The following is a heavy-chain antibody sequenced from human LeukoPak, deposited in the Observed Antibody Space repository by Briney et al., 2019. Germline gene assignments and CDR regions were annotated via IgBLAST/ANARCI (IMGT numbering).Heavy chain of an antibody. CDR1: GYTFTGYY. CDR3: ARDGPLSCYWD. CDR2: INPNNGGT. Sequence: ASVKVSCKASGYTFTGYYMHWVRQAPGQGLEWMGWINPNNGGTNYAQKFQGRVTMTRDTSISTAYMELSRLRSDDTAVYYCARDGPLSCYWDWGQGTLVTVSS. V-gene: IGHV1-2*02. J-gene: IGHJ4*02. D-gene: IGHD2-2*01.